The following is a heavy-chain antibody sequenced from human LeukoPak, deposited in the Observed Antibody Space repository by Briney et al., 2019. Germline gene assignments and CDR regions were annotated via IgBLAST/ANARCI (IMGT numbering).Heavy chain of an antibody. CDR3: AKGLSGGQLGSNFDY. V-gene: IGHV3-30*02. D-gene: IGHD6-6*01. J-gene: IGHJ4*02. CDR2: IRYDGSNK. Sequence: GGSLRLSCAASGFTFSSYGMHWVRQAPGKGLEWVAFIRYDGSNKYYADSVKGRFTISRDNSKNTLYLQMNSLRAEDTAVYYCAKGLSGGQLGSNFDYWGQGTLVTVSS. CDR1: GFTFSSYG.